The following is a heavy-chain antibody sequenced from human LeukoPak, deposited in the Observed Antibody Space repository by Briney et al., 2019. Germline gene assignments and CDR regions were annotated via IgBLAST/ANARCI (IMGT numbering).Heavy chain of an antibody. V-gene: IGHV4-39*01. J-gene: IGHJ4*02. CDR3: ARRGGAGRSFDY. CDR1: GGSISSSSYY. D-gene: IGHD2-21*01. Sequence: SETLSLTCTVSGGSISSSSYYWGWIRQPPGKGLEWIGSIYYSGSTYYNPSLKSRVTISVDTSKNQFSLKLSSVTAADTAVYYCARRGGAGRSFDYWGQGTLVTVSS. CDR2: IYYSGST.